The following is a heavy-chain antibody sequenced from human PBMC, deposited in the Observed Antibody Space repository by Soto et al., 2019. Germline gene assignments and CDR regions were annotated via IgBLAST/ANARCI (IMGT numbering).Heavy chain of an antibody. CDR2: ISWNSGSI. J-gene: IGHJ4*02. D-gene: IGHD6-19*01. CDR3: AKGDSSGWWGLFDY. CDR1: GFTFDDYA. Sequence: DVQLVESGGGLVKPGGSLRLSCAASGFTFDDYAMHWVRQAPGKGLEWVSGISWNSGSIGYADSVKGRFTISRDNAKNSLYLQMNSLRAEDTALYYCAKGDSSGWWGLFDYWGQGTLVTVSS. V-gene: IGHV3-9*01.